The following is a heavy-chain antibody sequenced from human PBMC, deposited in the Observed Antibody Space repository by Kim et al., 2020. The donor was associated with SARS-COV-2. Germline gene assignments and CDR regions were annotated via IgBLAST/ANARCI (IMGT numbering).Heavy chain of an antibody. CDR1: GFRFSSYC. Sequence: GGSLRLSCTASGFRFSSYCMTWVRQAPGKGLECVTHINQYGNEKYYMESVKGRFTVSRDNAKNSVSLQMSLLRAEDTAVYFCARGGIGGNAGCSDYWGQGILVTVSS. J-gene: IGHJ4*02. D-gene: IGHD3-16*01. CDR3: ARGGIGGNAGCSDY. V-gene: IGHV3-7*01. CDR2: INQYGNEK.